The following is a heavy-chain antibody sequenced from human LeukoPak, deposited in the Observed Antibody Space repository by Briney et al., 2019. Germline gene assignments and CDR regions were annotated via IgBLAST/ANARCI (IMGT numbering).Heavy chain of an antibody. Sequence: GGSLRLSCAASGFTFSSYAMHWVRQAPGKGLEWVAVISYDGSNKYYADSVKGRFTISRDNSKNTLYLQMNSLRAEDTAVYYCASPRGDIDYWGQGTLVTVSS. D-gene: IGHD3-10*01. V-gene: IGHV3-30-3*01. CDR1: GFTFSSYA. J-gene: IGHJ4*02. CDR3: ASPRGDIDY. CDR2: ISYDGSNK.